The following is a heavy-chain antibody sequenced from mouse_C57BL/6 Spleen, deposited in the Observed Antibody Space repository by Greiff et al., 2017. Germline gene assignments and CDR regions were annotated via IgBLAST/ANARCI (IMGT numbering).Heavy chain of an antibody. Sequence: VQLQQSGPELVKPGASVKISCKASGYSFTDYNMNWVKQSTGKSLEWIGVINPNYGTTSYNQKFKGKATLTVDQSSSTAYMQLHSLTSEDSAVYYCSRIRVTAVVAPSAMDFWGQGTSVTVSS. J-gene: IGHJ4*01. CDR1: GYSFTDYN. CDR2: INPNYGTT. CDR3: SRIRVTAVVAPSAMDF. V-gene: IGHV1-39*01. D-gene: IGHD1-1*01.